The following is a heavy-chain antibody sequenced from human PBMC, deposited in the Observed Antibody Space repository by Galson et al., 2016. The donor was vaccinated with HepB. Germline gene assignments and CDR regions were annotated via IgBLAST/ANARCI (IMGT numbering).Heavy chain of an antibody. CDR2: ISSGGGTI. J-gene: IGHJ6*02. Sequence: SLRLSCAASGSTFSSCEMNWVRQAPGKGLEWLSYISSGGGTIYYAGSVKGRFTISRDNAKNSLYLQMSSLRADDTAVYYCASAPGAFYYYYAMDVWGQGTTVTVSS. V-gene: IGHV3-48*03. CDR3: ASAPGAFYYYYAMDV. CDR1: GSTFSSCE.